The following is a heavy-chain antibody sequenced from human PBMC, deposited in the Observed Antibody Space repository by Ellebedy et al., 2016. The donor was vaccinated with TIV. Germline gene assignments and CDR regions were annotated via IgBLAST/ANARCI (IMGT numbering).Heavy chain of an antibody. CDR2: INSDDRT. J-gene: IGHJ4*02. CDR3: AKDVWFGDLSPLSP. CDR1: GFTFSSYA. D-gene: IGHD3-10*01. Sequence: PGGSLRLSCAASGFTFSSYAMSWVRQAPGKGLEWLSAINSDDRTYYAESVKGRFTISRDNSNNTLYLQMNTLRAEDTAVYYCAKDVWFGDLSPLSPWGQGTLVTVSS. V-gene: IGHV3-23*01.